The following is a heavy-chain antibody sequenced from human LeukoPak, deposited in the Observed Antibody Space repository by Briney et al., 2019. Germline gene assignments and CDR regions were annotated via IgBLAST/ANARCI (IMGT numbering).Heavy chain of an antibody. V-gene: IGHV2-5*02. CDR2: IYWDDDK. D-gene: IGHD3-16*01. CDR3: AHLTRFQTFGGVRGAFDI. J-gene: IGHJ3*02. CDR1: GFSLSTSGVG. Sequence: SGPTLVNPTQPLTLTCTFSGFSLSTSGVGVGWIRQPPGKALEWLALIYWDDDKRYSPSLKSRLTITKDTSKNQVVLTMTNMDPVDTATYYCAHLTRFQTFGGVRGAFDISGQGTMVTVSS.